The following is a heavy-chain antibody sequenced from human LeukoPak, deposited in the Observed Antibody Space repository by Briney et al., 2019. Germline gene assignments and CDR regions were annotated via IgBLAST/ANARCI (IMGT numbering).Heavy chain of an antibody. CDR1: GFTFSSYA. J-gene: IGHJ5*02. CDR2: ISYDGSNK. D-gene: IGHD1-26*01. V-gene: IGHV3-30-3*01. CDR3: AREASWELLRNWFDP. Sequence: GGSLRLSCAASGFTFSSYAMHWVRQAPGKGLEWVAVISYDGSNKYYADSVKGRFTISRDNSKNTLYLQMNSLRAEGTAVYYCAREASWELLRNWFDPWGQGTLVTVSS.